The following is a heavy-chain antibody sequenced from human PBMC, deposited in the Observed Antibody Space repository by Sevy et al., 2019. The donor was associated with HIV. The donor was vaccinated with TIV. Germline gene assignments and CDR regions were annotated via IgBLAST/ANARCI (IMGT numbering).Heavy chain of an antibody. D-gene: IGHD3-9*01. CDR1: GFTFSSYA. J-gene: IGHJ5*02. V-gene: IGHV3-23*01. CDR3: AKSELYYDILTGYASWFDP. CDR2: ISGSGGST. Sequence: GGSLRLSCAASGFTFSSYAMSWVRQAPGKGLEWVSAISGSGGSTYYADSVKGRFTNSRDNSKNTLYLQMNSLRAEDTAVYYCAKSELYYDILTGYASWFDPWGQGTLVTVS.